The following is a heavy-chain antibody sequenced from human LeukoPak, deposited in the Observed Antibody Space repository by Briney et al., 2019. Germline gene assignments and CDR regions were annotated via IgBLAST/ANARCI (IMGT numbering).Heavy chain of an antibody. Sequence: GSLRLSCAASGFTFSDYSMNWVRQPPGKGLEWVGTIFYSGQTYYNPSLKSRVTISVDTSKNQFSLELRSVTAADTAVYYCARDREQQLVRFYNAFDIWGQGTMVTVSS. CDR2: IFYSGQT. J-gene: IGHJ3*02. CDR1: GFTFSDYS. CDR3: ARDREQQLVRFYNAFDI. D-gene: IGHD6-13*01. V-gene: IGHV4-38-2*02.